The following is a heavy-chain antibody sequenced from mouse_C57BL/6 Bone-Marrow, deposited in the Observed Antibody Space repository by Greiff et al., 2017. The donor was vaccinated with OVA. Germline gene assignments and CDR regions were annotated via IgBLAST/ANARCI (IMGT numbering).Heavy chain of an antibody. D-gene: IGHD1-1*01. CDR2: IWSGGST. J-gene: IGHJ2*01. V-gene: IGHV2-2*01. CDR1: GFSLTSYG. Sequence: QVQLKESGPGLVQPSQSLSITCTVSGFSLTSYGVHWVRQSPGKGLEWLGVIWSGGSTDYNAAFISRLSISKDNSKSQVFFKMNSLQADDTAVYYCARNGYYGSSYVNYFDYWGQGTTLTVSS. CDR3: ARNGYYGSSYVNYFDY.